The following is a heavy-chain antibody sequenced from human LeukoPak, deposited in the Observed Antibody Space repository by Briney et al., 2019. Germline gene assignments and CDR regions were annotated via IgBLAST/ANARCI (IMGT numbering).Heavy chain of an antibody. Sequence: ASVKVSCKASGYTFTGYFMHWVRQAPGQGLEWMGWINPNSGGTNYAQKFQGRVTMTRDTSISAAYMELSSLRSDDTAVYYCAREVLAKNYGMDVWGQGTTVTVSS. CDR3: AREVLAKNYGMDV. V-gene: IGHV1-2*02. D-gene: IGHD2-8*02. CDR2: INPNSGGT. J-gene: IGHJ6*02. CDR1: GYTFTGYF.